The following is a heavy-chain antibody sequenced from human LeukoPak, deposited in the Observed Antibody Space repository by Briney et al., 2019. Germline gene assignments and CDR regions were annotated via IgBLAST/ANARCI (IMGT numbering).Heavy chain of an antibody. V-gene: IGHV4-61*01. J-gene: IGHJ4*02. CDR3: ARVGSTMARDYFDY. CDR2: IYYSGNT. Sequence: SETLSLTCTVSGGSISSGSYYWSWIRQPPGKGLEWIAYIYYSGNTNKNSSLKSRVTISVDTSKNQFSLRLSSVTAADTAVYYCARVGSTMARDYFDYWGQGTLVSVSS. D-gene: IGHD3-10*01. CDR1: GGSISSGSYY.